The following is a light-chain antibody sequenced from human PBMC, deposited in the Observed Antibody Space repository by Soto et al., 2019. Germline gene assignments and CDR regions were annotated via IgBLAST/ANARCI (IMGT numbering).Light chain of an antibody. CDR3: QQYGSRQVT. Sequence: EIVLTQSPGTLSLSPGERATLSCRASQSVSSSYLAWYQQKPGQTPRLLIYGASSRATGIPDRFSGSGSGKDFTLTIRRLEPEVFAVYYCQQYGSRQVTLGGGTKVDIK. CDR2: GAS. V-gene: IGKV3-20*01. CDR1: QSVSSSY. J-gene: IGKJ4*01.